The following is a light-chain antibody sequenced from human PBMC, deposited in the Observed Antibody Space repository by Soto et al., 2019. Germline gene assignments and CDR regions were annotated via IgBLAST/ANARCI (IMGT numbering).Light chain of an antibody. J-gene: IGKJ4*01. CDR3: QQLSGLPLL. Sequence: EIVLTQSPATLSLSPGERATLSCRASQSVSSNLTWYQHIPGQAPRLLIYDASTRANGIPARFSGSGSGTDFTLTISSLEPEDFAVYYCQQLSGLPLLFGGGTSLEIK. CDR1: QSVSSN. V-gene: IGKV3-11*01. CDR2: DAS.